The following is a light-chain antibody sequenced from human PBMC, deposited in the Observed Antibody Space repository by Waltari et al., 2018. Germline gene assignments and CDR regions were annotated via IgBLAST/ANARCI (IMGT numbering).Light chain of an antibody. CDR1: QGISNY. J-gene: IGKJ1*01. CDR3: QKYNSAPPWT. Sequence: DIHMTQSPSSLSASVVDRVAITCRASQGISNYFTWYPQKPGKVPKLLIYAASTLQSGVPSRFSGSGSGTDFTLTISSLQPEDVAIYYCQKYNSAPPWTFGQGTKVEIK. V-gene: IGKV1-27*01. CDR2: AAS.